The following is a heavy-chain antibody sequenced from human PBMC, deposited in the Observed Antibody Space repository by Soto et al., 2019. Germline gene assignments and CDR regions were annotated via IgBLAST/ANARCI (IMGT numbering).Heavy chain of an antibody. CDR2: ISTGGGST. V-gene: IGHV3-23*01. CDR1: GFTFSSHV. J-gene: IGHJ4*02. Sequence: EVHLLESGGGLVQPGGSLRLSCAASGFTFSSHVMSWVRQAPGKGLEWVSGISTGGGSTDYADSVKGRFTISRDNSKNTLHLQMKSLRAEDTAVYYCARSREIIASAGSFDYWGQGTLVNVSS. D-gene: IGHD6-25*01. CDR3: ARSREIIASAGSFDY.